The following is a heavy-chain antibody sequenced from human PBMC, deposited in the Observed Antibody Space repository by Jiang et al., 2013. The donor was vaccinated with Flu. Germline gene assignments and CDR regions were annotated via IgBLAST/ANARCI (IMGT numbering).Heavy chain of an antibody. CDR3: ARGRSSAYGMDV. CDR1: AGTFSNYA. D-gene: IGHD2-15*01. CDR2: MNPNSGNT. Sequence: KASAGTFSNYAINWVRQATGQGLEWMGWMNPNSGNTGYAQKFQGRVTMTRNTSISTAYMELSSLRSEDTAVYYCARGRSSAYGMDVWGQGTTVTVSS. J-gene: IGHJ6*02. V-gene: IGHV1-8*02.